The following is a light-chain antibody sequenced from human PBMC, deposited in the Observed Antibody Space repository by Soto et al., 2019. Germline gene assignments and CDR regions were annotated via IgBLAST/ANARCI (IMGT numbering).Light chain of an antibody. CDR2: GAS. CDR3: QQFGTSPLYT. V-gene: IGKV3-20*01. Sequence: EIVLTQSPGTLSLSPGERATLSCGASQTFGSTYLAWYQQRPGQSPRLLIYGASRRASGIPDRFRGSGSGTDFTLTISRLEPEDFAVYYCQQFGTSPLYTFGQGTKVDIK. J-gene: IGKJ2*01. CDR1: QTFGSTY.